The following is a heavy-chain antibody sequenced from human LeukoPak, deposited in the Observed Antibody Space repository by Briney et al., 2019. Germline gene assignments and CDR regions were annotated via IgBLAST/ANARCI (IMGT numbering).Heavy chain of an antibody. D-gene: IGHD6-19*01. J-gene: IGHJ4*02. Sequence: GGSLRLSCSASGFTFCSYAMRWVRQAPGKGLQWLAIISCDGNNKDFADSVKGRFIISRDNSKNTLYLQMNSLRAEDTAVYYCARGTGWYVDFWGQGTLVTVSS. V-gene: IGHV3-30*04. CDR3: ARGTGWYVDF. CDR2: ISCDGNNK. CDR1: GFTFCSYA.